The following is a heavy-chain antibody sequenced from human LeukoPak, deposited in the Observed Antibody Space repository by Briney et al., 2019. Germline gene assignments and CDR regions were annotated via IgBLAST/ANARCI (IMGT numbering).Heavy chain of an antibody. CDR2: INPSGGST. CDR3: ARVLLYGDYGGAFDI. J-gene: IGHJ3*02. D-gene: IGHD4-17*01. CDR1: GYTFTSYY. Sequence: ASVKVSCKASGYTFTSYYIHWVRQAPGQGLEWMGIINPSGGSTNYAQKFQGRVTMTTDTSTSTAYMELRSLRSDDTAVYYCARVLLYGDYGGAFDIWGQGTMVTVSS. V-gene: IGHV1-46*01.